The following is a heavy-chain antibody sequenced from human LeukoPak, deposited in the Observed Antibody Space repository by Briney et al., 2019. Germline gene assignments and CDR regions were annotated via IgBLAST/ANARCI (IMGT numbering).Heavy chain of an antibody. CDR1: GYSISSGYY. J-gene: IGHJ4*02. D-gene: IGHD3-22*01. Sequence: PSETLSLTCTVSGYSISSGYYWGWIRQPPGKGLEWIGSIYHSGSTYYNPSLKSRVTISVDTSKNQFSLKLSSVTAADTAVYYCARRGSYYYDSSGYLSGVLPFDYWGQGTLVTVSS. CDR3: ARRGSYYYDSSGYLSGVLPFDY. V-gene: IGHV4-38-2*02. CDR2: IYHSGST.